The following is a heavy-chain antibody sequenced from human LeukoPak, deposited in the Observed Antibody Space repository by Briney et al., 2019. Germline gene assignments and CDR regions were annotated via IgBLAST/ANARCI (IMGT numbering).Heavy chain of an antibody. CDR3: ARRETYFDY. V-gene: IGHV1-18*01. CDR2: ISAYNGDT. Sequence: ASVTVSCKTSGYTFLTYGISWVRQAPGQGLEWMGWISAYNGDTNYAQKVQDRVTMTTDTLTSTAYMELRSLTSDDTAIYYCARRETYFDYWGQGTLVAVSS. J-gene: IGHJ4*02. CDR1: GYTFLTYG.